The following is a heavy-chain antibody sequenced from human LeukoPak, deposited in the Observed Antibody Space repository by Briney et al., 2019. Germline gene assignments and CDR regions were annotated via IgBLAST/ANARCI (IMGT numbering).Heavy chain of an antibody. CDR3: ARDRGYSGYDSFVYYYMDV. D-gene: IGHD5-12*01. Sequence: GGSLRPSCAASGFTFGSYSTNWVRQAPGKGLEWVSSISSSSSYIYYADSVKGRFTISRDNAKNSLYLQMNSLRAEDTAVYYCARDRGYSGYDSFVYYYMDVWGKGTTVTVSS. J-gene: IGHJ6*03. CDR1: GFTFGSYS. CDR2: ISSSSSYI. V-gene: IGHV3-21*01.